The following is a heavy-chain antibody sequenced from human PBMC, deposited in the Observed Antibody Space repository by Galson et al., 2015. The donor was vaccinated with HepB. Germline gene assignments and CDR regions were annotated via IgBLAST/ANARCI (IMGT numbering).Heavy chain of an antibody. CDR3: AKRANYHGSGSYFPFDF. D-gene: IGHD3-10*01. J-gene: IGHJ4*02. V-gene: IGHV3-23*01. Sequence: SLRLSCAASGFTFNNIGMTWVRQAPGQGLEWVSSISGSGGTTYYADSMKGRFTISRDNSKSTLYLQMNSLRAEDTAVYHCAKRANYHGSGSYFPFDFRGQGTLVTVSS. CDR2: ISGSGGTT. CDR1: GFTFNNIG.